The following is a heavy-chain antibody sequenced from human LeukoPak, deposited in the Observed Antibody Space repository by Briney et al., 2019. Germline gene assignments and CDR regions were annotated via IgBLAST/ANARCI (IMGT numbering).Heavy chain of an antibody. V-gene: IGHV3-73*01. CDR1: GFTFSGSA. J-gene: IGHJ6*03. D-gene: IGHD4-23*01. Sequence: GGSLRLSCAASGFTFSGSALHWVRQASGKGLEWVGRIRSTANGYATAYAASVKGRFTISRDDSKNTAYLQMDSLKTEDTAVYYCARAHYGDNSPDYYYYNMDVWGKGTTVTVSS. CDR2: IRSTANGYAT. CDR3: ARAHYGDNSPDYYYYNMDV.